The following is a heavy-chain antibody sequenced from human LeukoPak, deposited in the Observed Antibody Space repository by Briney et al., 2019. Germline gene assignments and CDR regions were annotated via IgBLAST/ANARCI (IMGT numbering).Heavy chain of an antibody. Sequence: GGSLRLSCAASGFTFSSYWMSWVRQAPGKGLEWVSAISGSGGSTYYADSVKGRFTISRDNSKNTLYLQMNSLRAEDTAVYYCAKDLRYYGSGSYQFDYWGQGTLVTVSS. CDR3: AKDLRYYGSGSYQFDY. J-gene: IGHJ4*02. CDR1: GFTFSSYW. D-gene: IGHD3-10*01. CDR2: ISGSGGST. V-gene: IGHV3-23*01.